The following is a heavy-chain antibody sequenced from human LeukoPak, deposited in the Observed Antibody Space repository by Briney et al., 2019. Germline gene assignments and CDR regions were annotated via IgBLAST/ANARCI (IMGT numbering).Heavy chain of an antibody. CDR2: VSGSGCGT. CDR3: AKNRLFDYYYATSGYFLY. Sequence: PGGSLRLSCVASGFTFSSYAMACVRQARGEGLEWVSSVSGSGCGTYYADSVKGRFTISRDNSKNTEYLNMNSRGAEDTAAYYCAKNRLFDYYYATSGYFLYWGQGTLVTVSS. D-gene: IGHD3-22*01. J-gene: IGHJ4*02. CDR1: GFTFSSYA. V-gene: IGHV3-23*01.